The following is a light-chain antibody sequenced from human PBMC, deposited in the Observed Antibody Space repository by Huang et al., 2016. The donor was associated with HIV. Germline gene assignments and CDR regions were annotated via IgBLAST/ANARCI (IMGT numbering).Light chain of an antibody. V-gene: IGKV4-1*01. CDR1: HSILNSPNRKNY. CDR3: QQYFFSPMT. CDR2: WSS. Sequence: DIVMTQSPDFLAVSLGERATISCKSSHSILNSPNRKNYLAWYQHNPGQPPKLLIYWSSVRESGVPDRFIGSGSGTDFTLTITSLQAEDVAVYFCQQYFFSPMTFGPGTKVDI. J-gene: IGKJ3*01.